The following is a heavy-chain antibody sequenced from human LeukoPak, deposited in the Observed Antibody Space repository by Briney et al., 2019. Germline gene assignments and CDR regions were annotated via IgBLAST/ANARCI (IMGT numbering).Heavy chain of an antibody. V-gene: IGHV1-2*06. CDR2: INPNNGGT. D-gene: IGHD2-21*02. Sequence: ASVKVSCKASGYIFTDYYMHWVRQAPGQGLEWMGRINPNNGGTYYSQKFQGRVTMTRDTSITTAYMERSRLRSDDTAVYYCARAPAYCGGDCYFYWGQGTLVTVSS. J-gene: IGHJ4*02. CDR1: GYIFTDYY. CDR3: ARAPAYCGGDCYFY.